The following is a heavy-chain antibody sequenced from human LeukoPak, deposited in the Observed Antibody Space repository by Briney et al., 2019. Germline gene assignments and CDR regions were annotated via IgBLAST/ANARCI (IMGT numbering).Heavy chain of an antibody. D-gene: IGHD7-27*01. V-gene: IGHV4-38-2*01. Sequence: SETLSLTCAVSGYSISSGYYWGWIRQPPGKGLEWIGSIYHSGSTYYNPSLKSRVTISVDTSKNQFSLKPSSVTAADTAVYYCAQTGNFDYWGQGTLVTASS. CDR1: GYSISSGYY. J-gene: IGHJ4*02. CDR3: AQTGNFDY. CDR2: IYHSGST.